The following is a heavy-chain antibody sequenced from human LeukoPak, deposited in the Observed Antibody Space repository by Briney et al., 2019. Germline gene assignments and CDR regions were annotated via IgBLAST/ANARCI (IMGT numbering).Heavy chain of an antibody. CDR3: TPLGRSSKSLRDY. J-gene: IGHJ4*02. CDR1: GFTFSGSS. Sequence: GGSLRLSCAASGFTFSGSSMHWVRQASGKGLEWVGRIRSKANNYATTYAASVKGRFTISRDDSNNTAYLQMDSLKTEDTAVYYRTPLGRSSKSLRDYWGQGTLVTVSS. CDR2: IRSKANNYAT. V-gene: IGHV3-73*01. D-gene: IGHD2-2*01.